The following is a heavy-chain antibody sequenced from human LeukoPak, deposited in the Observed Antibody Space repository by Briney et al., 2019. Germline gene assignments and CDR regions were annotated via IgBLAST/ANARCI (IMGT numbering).Heavy chain of an antibody. J-gene: IGHJ4*02. CDR1: GFTFSSYA. V-gene: IGHV3-30*04. D-gene: IGHD2-15*01. CDR3: ARNHLRYCSGGSCYPTIDY. Sequence: GRSLRLSCAASGFTFSSYAMHWVRQAPGKGLEWVAVISYDGSNKYYADSVKGRFTISRDNSKNTLYLQMNSLRAEDTAVYYCARNHLRYCSGGSCYPTIDYWGQGTLVTVSS. CDR2: ISYDGSNK.